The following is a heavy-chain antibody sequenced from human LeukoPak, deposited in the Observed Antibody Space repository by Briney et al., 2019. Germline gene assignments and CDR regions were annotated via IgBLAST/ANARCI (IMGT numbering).Heavy chain of an antibody. CDR1: GGSISSSGYY. CDR2: IYYSGST. V-gene: IGHV4-39*01. J-gene: IGHJ4*02. D-gene: IGHD4-23*01. CDR3: ATSPQYGGY. Sequence: SSETLSLTCTVSGGSISSSGYYWGWSRQPPGKGPEWIGSIYYSGSTQCNPSPKSRVTISVDTSKNQFSLKLRSVTAADTAVYYCATSPQYGGYWGQGTLVTVSS.